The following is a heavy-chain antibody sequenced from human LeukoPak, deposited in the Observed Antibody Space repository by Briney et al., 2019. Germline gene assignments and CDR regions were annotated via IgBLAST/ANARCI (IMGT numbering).Heavy chain of an antibody. CDR1: GFTFSSYA. D-gene: IGHD6-6*01. Sequence: GGSLRLSCAASGFTFSSYAMSWVRQAPGKGLEWVSGISDSVDSTHYADSVKGRFTISRDNSKTTLYLQMNSLRAEDTALYYCAKDLARIGARQSDYWGQGTLVTVSS. V-gene: IGHV3-23*01. J-gene: IGHJ4*02. CDR3: AKDLARIGARQSDY. CDR2: ISDSVDST.